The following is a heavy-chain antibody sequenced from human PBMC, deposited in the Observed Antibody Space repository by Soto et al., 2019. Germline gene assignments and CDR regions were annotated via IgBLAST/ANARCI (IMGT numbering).Heavy chain of an antibody. CDR2: IGGGDDI. CDR1: GFTFSNYA. V-gene: IGHV3-23*01. J-gene: IGHJ3*01. CDR3: AKDSISYNGIYDAFDV. D-gene: IGHD3-3*02. Sequence: VQLLESGGGLIQAGGSLRLSCEASGFTFSNYAMAWVRQTPGEGPEWVSTIGGGDDIFYAESVQGRFIISRDDSRSTMYLQMDNLRVEDTAIYFCAKDSISYNGIYDAFDVWGQGTVVTVSS.